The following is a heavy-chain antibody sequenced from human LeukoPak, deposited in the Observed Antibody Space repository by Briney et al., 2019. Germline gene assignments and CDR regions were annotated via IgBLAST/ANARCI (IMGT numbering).Heavy chain of an antibody. CDR3: ATVAVIRGVTYFDY. Sequence: SATLSLTCTVSGGSISSYYWSWIRQPPGKGLEWIAYLFYSGSTDYNPSLESRVTISVDTSKNQFSLKLRSVTAADTAVYYCATVAVIRGVTYFDYWGQGTLVTVSS. CDR2: LFYSGST. J-gene: IGHJ4*02. V-gene: IGHV4-59*01. D-gene: IGHD3-10*01. CDR1: GGSISSYY.